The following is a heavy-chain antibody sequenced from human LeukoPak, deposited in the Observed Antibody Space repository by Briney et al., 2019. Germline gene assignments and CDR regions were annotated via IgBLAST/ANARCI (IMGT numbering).Heavy chain of an antibody. V-gene: IGHV1-18*01. Sequence: ASVKVSCKASGYTFTSYGISWVRQAPGQGLEWMGWISAYNGNTNYAQKLQGGVTMTTDTSTSTAYMELRSLRSDDTAVYYCARVLPYYYDSSGDNFDYWGQGTLVTVSS. D-gene: IGHD3-22*01. CDR1: GYTFTSYG. J-gene: IGHJ4*02. CDR3: ARVLPYYYDSSGDNFDY. CDR2: ISAYNGNT.